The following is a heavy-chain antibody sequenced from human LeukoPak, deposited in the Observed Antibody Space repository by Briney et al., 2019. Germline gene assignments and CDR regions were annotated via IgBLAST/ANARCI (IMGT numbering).Heavy chain of an antibody. CDR2: INHDGRET. CDR3: ARGVRGVYSDY. V-gene: IGHV3-7*01. Sequence: GGSLRLSCLGSGFNFRYFWMSWVRQAPGKGLEWVANINHDGRETYYADSVKGRFIISRDNAKDSLYLQMNSLRAEDTAVYFCARGVRGVYSDYWGQGTLVTVSS. J-gene: IGHJ4*02. CDR1: GFNFRYFW. D-gene: IGHD3-10*01.